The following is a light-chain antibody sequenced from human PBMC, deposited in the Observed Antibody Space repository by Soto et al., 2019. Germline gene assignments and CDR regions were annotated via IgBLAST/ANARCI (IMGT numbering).Light chain of an antibody. CDR2: VVV. CDR1: KNNIGVYDF. V-gene: IGLV2-8*01. J-gene: IGLJ1*01. CDR3: GSNAGSSTRG. Sequence: VLTQSHPATGYPGLSVHTFCTGTKNNIGVYDFVSRYQHHPVKAPRLIISVVVQRPSVVPDRCSVSKSGNTASLTISGLQAEKEADYICGSNAGSSTRGFGTGTKVTVL.